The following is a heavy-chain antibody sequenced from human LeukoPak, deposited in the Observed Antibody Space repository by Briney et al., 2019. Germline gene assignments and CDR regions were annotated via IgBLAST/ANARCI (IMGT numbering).Heavy chain of an antibody. V-gene: IGHV3-21*01. CDR3: AREGVGGSYYKDVDY. Sequence: QAGGSPRLSCAASGFTFSSYSMNWVRQAPGKGLEWVSSISSSSSYIYYADSVKGRFTISRDNAKNSLYLQMNSLRAEDTAVYYCAREGVGGSYYKDVDYWGQGTLVTVSS. CDR2: ISSSSSYI. J-gene: IGHJ4*02. CDR1: GFTFSSYS. D-gene: IGHD1-26*01.